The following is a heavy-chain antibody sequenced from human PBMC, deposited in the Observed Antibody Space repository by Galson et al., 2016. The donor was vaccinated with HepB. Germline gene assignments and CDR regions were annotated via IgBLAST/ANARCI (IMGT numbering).Heavy chain of an antibody. J-gene: IGHJ4*02. V-gene: IGHV3-23*01. CDR1: GFTSSRYA. CDR3: TKDSSDHGDYYTPDH. Sequence: SLRLSCAASGFTSSRYAMSWVRHVSRKGLEWVSTVSGSGGVTFHADSVKGRFTISRDNSKNTMYLQMSSLRDEDTAIYYCTKDSSDHGDYYTPDHWGQGTMVTVSP. CDR2: VSGSGGVT. D-gene: IGHD4-17*01.